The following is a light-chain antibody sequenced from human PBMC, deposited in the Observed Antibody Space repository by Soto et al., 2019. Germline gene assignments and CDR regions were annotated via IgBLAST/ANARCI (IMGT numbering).Light chain of an antibody. CDR2: EVI. V-gene: IGLV2-14*01. Sequence: QSVLTQPASVSGAPGQSITISCTATNSDVNYVSWHQQHPGKAPKLMIYEVINRSSGVSTRFSGSKSGNTASLTISGLQAEDEADYYCSSSTSSNTFVFGTGTKLTVL. CDR1: NSDVNY. CDR3: SSSTSSNTFV. J-gene: IGLJ1*01.